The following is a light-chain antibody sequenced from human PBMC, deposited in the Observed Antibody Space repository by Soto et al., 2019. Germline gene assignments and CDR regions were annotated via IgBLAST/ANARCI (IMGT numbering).Light chain of an antibody. Sequence: SYELTQPPSVSVAPGKTARITCGGNNIGSKSVHWYQQKPGQAPVLVIYYDSDRPSGIPERFSGSNSGNTATLTISMVEAGDEADYYCQVWDSSSDPRGVFGTGTKLTVL. CDR2: YDS. V-gene: IGLV3-21*04. J-gene: IGLJ1*01. CDR3: QVWDSSSDPRGV. CDR1: NIGSKS.